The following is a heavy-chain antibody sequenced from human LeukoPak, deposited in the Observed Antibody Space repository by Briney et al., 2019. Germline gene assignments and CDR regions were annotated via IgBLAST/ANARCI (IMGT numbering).Heavy chain of an antibody. J-gene: IGHJ4*02. V-gene: IGHV4-4*07. CDR2: IYTSGST. Sequence: SETLSLTCTVSGGSISSYYWSWIRQPAGKGLEWIGRIYTSGSTNYNPSLKSRVTMSVDTSKNQFSLKLSSVTAADTAVYYCAIPREGLRNLRAFDYWGQGTLVTVSS. CDR1: GGSISSYY. CDR3: AIPREGLRNLRAFDY. D-gene: IGHD5-12*01.